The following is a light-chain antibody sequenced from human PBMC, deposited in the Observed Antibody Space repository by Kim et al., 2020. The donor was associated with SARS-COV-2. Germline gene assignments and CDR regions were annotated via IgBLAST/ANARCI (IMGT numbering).Light chain of an antibody. J-gene: IGKJ4*01. Sequence: ASVGDRGTITCRASQGISSYLAWYQQKPGKAPNLLIYGASTLQSGVPSRFSGSGSGTEFTLTISRLQPEDSATYYCEQLNSYPLTFGGGTKVDIK. CDR2: GAS. CDR3: EQLNSYPLT. V-gene: IGKV1-9*01. CDR1: QGISSY.